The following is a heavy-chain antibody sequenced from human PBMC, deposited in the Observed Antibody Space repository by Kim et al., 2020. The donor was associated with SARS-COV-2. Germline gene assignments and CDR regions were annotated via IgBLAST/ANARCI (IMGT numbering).Heavy chain of an antibody. Sequence: SVKVSCKASGGTFSSYAISWVRQAPGQGLEWMGGIIPIFGTANYAQKFQGRVTITADESTSTAYMELSSLRSEDTAVYYCARGVWGAAAGTQTPKYYYYYYGMDVWGQGTTVTVSS. J-gene: IGHJ6*02. CDR1: GGTFSSYA. V-gene: IGHV1-69*13. CDR2: IIPIFGTA. D-gene: IGHD6-13*01. CDR3: ARGVWGAAAGTQTPKYYYYYYGMDV.